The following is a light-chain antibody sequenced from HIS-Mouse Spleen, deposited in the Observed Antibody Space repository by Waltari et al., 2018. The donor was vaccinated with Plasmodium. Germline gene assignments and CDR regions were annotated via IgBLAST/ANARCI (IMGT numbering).Light chain of an antibody. CDR1: KLGAKY. J-gene: IGLJ2*01. Sequence: SYELTKPTSVSVSPGQTASITCSVDKLGAKYACWYQQKPGQSPVLVIYQDSKRPSGIPERFSGSNSGNTATLTISGTQAMDEADYYCQAWDSSTVVFGGGTKLTVL. V-gene: IGLV3-1*01. CDR2: QDS. CDR3: QAWDSSTVV.